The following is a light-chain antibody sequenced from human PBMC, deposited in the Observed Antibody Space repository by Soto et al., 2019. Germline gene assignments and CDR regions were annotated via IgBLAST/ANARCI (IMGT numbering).Light chain of an antibody. V-gene: IGKV3-15*01. J-gene: IGKJ2*01. Sequence: EIVMTQSPASLSVSPGERASLSCRASQSVSSNLAWYQQKPGQAPRLLIYGASTRVTGIPARFSGSGSGTEFTLTISSLQSEDSAVYSCQQYNTWPPFTFGQGTKLEIK. CDR1: QSVSSN. CDR2: GAS. CDR3: QQYNTWPPFT.